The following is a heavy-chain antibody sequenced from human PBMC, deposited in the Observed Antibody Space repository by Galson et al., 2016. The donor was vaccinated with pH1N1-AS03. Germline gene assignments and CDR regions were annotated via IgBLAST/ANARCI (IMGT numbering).Heavy chain of an antibody. J-gene: IGHJ6*02. D-gene: IGHD4-17*01. CDR1: GFSFSSYA. Sequence: SLRLSCAASGFSFSSYAMSWVRQAPGKGPEWISGISASGGSTNYVESVKGRFTISRDNSRNTLDLQMNSLRADGTAIYYCAKGMTKVTSIYGMDVWGQGTTVSVSS. CDR3: AKGMTKVTSIYGMDV. V-gene: IGHV3-23*01. CDR2: ISASGGST.